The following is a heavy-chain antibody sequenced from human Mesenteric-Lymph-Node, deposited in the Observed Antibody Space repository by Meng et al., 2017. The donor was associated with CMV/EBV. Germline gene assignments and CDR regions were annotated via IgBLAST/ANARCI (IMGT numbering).Heavy chain of an antibody. CDR2: FDPEDGET. CDR1: GYTLTELS. V-gene: IGHV1-24*01. Sequence: ASVKVSCKVSGYTLTELSMHWVRQAPGKGLEWMGGFDPEDGETIYAQKFQGRVTMTEDTSTDTAYMELSSLRSEDTAVYFCANTSPDSSGNWFDPWGQGTLVTVSS. CDR3: ANTSPDSSGNWFDP. J-gene: IGHJ5*02. D-gene: IGHD6-6*01.